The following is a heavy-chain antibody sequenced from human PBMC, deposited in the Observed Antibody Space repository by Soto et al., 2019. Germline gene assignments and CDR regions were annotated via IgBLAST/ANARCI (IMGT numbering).Heavy chain of an antibody. V-gene: IGHV1-18*01. CDR3: ARVVPGAEAWFGS. Sequence: VASVKVSCKTSGYTFSNYGITWVRQAPGQPLEWLGWISLYSDGTNYAQKFQGRVSMTTDTSTTTAYMDLRSLRSDDTAVYYCARVVPGAEAWFGSCFPGPLVTVSS. CDR1: GYTFSNYG. D-gene: IGHD2-2*01. CDR2: ISLYSDGT. J-gene: IGHJ5*01.